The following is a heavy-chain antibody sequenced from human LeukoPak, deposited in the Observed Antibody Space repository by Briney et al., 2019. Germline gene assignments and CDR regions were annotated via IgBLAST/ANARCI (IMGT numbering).Heavy chain of an antibody. J-gene: IGHJ4*02. Sequence: GGSLKLSCAAFGFTFSGSAMHWVRQASGKGLEWVGRIRSEANSYATAYAASVKGRFAISRDDSKNTAYLQMNSLKTEDTAVYYCTRLMVAAAGRWVDYWGQGTLVTVSS. CDR3: TRLMVAAAGRWVDY. D-gene: IGHD6-13*01. CDR2: IRSEANSYAT. V-gene: IGHV3-73*01. CDR1: GFTFSGSA.